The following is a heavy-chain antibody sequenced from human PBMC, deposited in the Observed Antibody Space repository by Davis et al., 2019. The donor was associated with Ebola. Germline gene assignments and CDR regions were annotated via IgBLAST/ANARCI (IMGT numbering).Heavy chain of an antibody. J-gene: IGHJ3*02. CDR2: LVLSADT. CDR1: GFVFSSYV. Sequence: GESLKISCAASGFVFSSYVMSWVRRAPGKGLEWVSTLVLSADTYYADSVRGRFAMSRDNSRGTLYLQMNSLRVEDSAIYYCVKDSSNIWFDIWGQGTLVTVSS. V-gene: IGHV3-23*01. D-gene: IGHD2/OR15-2a*01. CDR3: VKDSSNIWFDI.